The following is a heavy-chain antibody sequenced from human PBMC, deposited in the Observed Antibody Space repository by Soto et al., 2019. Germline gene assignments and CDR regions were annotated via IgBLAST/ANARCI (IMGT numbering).Heavy chain of an antibody. CDR3: ARRVTTRSDRYFDL. V-gene: IGHV5-10-1*03. D-gene: IGHD4-17*01. J-gene: IGHJ2*01. CDR1: GYSFTTYW. Sequence: EVQLVQSGAEVKKPGESLRISCTGSGYSFTTYWISWVRQMPGKGLDWLGMIDPSDSYNKFSPSFQGHVTVSADKSISTAYLQWSSLKASDTAIYYCARRVTTRSDRYFDLWGRGTLVTVSS. CDR2: IDPSDSYN.